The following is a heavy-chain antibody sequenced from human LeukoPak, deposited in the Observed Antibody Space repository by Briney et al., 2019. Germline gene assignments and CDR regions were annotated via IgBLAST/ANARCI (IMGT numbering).Heavy chain of an antibody. Sequence: SETLSLTCTVSCGPISSHYWSWIRQPPGKGLEWIGYVSFSGTTKYSPSLNSRVTISRDTSKNQFSLKLNSVTAADTAVYYCARGLSSLNWFDPWGQGTLVTVSS. J-gene: IGHJ5*02. CDR1: CGPISSHY. D-gene: IGHD2-15*01. CDR3: ARGLSSLNWFDP. CDR2: VSFSGTT. V-gene: IGHV4-59*11.